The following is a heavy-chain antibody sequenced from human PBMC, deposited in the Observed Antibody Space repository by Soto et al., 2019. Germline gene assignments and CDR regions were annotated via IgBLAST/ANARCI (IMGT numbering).Heavy chain of an antibody. V-gene: IGHV4-59*01. J-gene: IGHJ4*02. D-gene: IGHD5-18*01. CDR3: VGSLMSRAMESFDY. CDR2: ISYTVDA. Sequence: SETLSLTCSVSAGSISRYYWGWVRQSPGEGLEWIAHISYTVDASYNPSLKRRVTISLDTSKNQIALRLMSVTAADTAVYYCVGSLMSRAMESFDYWGQGTLVTVSS. CDR1: AGSISRYY.